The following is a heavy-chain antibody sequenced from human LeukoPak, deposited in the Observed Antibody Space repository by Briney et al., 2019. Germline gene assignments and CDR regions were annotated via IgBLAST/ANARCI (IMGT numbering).Heavy chain of an antibody. V-gene: IGHV3-30-3*01. CDR1: GFTFSSYA. CDR3: ARPRAAGFDYFDY. Sequence: HSGRSLRLSCAASGFTFSSYAMHWVRQAPGKGLEWVAVISYDGSNKYYADSVKGRFTISRDNSKNTLYLQMNSLRAEDTAVYYCARPRAAGFDYFDYWGQGTLVTVSS. CDR2: ISYDGSNK. D-gene: IGHD3-10*01. J-gene: IGHJ4*02.